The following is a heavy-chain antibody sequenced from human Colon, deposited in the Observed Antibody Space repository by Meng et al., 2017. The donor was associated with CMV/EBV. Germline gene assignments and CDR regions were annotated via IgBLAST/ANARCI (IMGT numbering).Heavy chain of an antibody. CDR2: ISGSGRGT. CDR1: GFTFTSCP. V-gene: IGHV3-23*01. J-gene: IGHJ4*02. D-gene: IGHD1-7*01. CDR3: AKETTSGGTIDY. Sequence: GESLKISCETSGFTFTSCPMSWVRQAPGKGLEWVSGISGSGRGTYYIDSVKGRFTISRDNSQNTLFLQMNSLSAEDTALYYCAKETTSGGTIDYWGPGTVVTVSS.